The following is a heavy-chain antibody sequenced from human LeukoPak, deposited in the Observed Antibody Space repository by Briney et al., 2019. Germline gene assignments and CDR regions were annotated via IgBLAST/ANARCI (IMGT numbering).Heavy chain of an antibody. CDR2: IRGDGSEE. V-gene: IGHV3-7*01. CDR3: ARDATHCSGGRCYDVFDS. CDR1: GFTFSTYW. D-gene: IGHD2-15*01. J-gene: IGHJ4*02. Sequence: GGSLRLSCAASGFTFSTYWMTWVRQAPGKGLEWVANIRGDGSEEHYVDSVEGRFSISRDNAKNSLYLQMNSLRAEDTAVYYCARDATHCSGGRCYDVFDSWGQGTLVTVSS.